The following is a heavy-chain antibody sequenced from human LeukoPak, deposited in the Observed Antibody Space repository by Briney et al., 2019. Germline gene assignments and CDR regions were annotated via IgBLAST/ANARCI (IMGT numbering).Heavy chain of an antibody. CDR1: GLSFSCYY. CDR2: IKHSGST. V-gene: IGHV4-34*01. CDR3: ARGQRRKVAGTRGVYYFDY. J-gene: IGHJ4*02. D-gene: IGHD6-19*01. Sequence: SETLSLTCAVYGLSFSCYYLSRVRQPPGKGLEWSGEIKHSGSTNYSQSLESRVNISVDPSKNPFSLKLSSVTAADTAVYYCARGQRRKVAGTRGVYYFDYWGQGTLVTVSS.